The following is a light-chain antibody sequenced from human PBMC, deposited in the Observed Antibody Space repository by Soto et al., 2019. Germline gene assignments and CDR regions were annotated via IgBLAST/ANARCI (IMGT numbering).Light chain of an antibody. CDR1: QSVSSSY. CDR2: GPS. J-gene: IGKJ1*01. CDR3: QQYGSSPWT. V-gene: IGKV3-20*01. Sequence: EIVLTQSPGTLSLSPGERATLSCRASQSVSSSYLAWYQQNPGQAPRPLIYGPSSRAIGIPDRFSGSGSGTDFPLTISRLEPEEFAGYYCQQYGSSPWTFGQGTKVEIK.